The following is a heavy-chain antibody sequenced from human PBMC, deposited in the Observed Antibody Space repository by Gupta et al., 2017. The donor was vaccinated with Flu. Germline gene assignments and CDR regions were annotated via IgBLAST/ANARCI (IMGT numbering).Heavy chain of an antibody. Sequence: EVPLVESGGGLVQPGGYLRLFCTDSGFDFNSYEMSWIRQAPGRGLEWVAFISSSAVTYYTDPVRGQFTISRDNANNLLYLQMSSLRGEDMAVYYCARGHWDNWGQGTLVTVSS. J-gene: IGHJ4*02. CDR3: ARGHWDN. V-gene: IGHV3-48*03. CDR2: ISSSAVT. CDR1: GFDFNSYE.